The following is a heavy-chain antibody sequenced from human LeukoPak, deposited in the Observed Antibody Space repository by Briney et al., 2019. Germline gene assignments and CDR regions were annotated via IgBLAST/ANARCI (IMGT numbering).Heavy chain of an antibody. CDR1: GFTFSSYG. CDR3: ARVKYYYDSSGYYVYYFDY. Sequence: GGSLRLSCAASGFTFSSYGMNWVRQAPGKGLEWVSSINSGSSYIYYANLVKGRFTISRANAKNELYLQMNSLRAEDTAVYYCARVKYYYDSSGYYVYYFDYWGQGNLVTVSS. V-gene: IGHV3-21*01. J-gene: IGHJ4*02. D-gene: IGHD3-22*01. CDR2: INSGSSYI.